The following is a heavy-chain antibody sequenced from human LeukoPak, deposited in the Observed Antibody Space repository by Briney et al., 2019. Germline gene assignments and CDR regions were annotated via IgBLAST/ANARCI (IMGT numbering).Heavy chain of an antibody. V-gene: IGHV4-61*02. Sequence: SQTLSLTCTVSGGSISSGSYYWSWIRQPAGKGLEWIGRIYTSGSTNYNPSLKSRVTMSVDTSKNQFSLKLSSATAADTAVYYCARDGEVWGQGTLVTVSS. CDR3: ARDGEV. D-gene: IGHD3-16*01. J-gene: IGHJ4*02. CDR1: GGSISSGSYY. CDR2: IYTSGST.